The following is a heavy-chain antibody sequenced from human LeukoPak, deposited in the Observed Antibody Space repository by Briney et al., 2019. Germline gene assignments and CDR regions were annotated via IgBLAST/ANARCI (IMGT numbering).Heavy chain of an antibody. Sequence: ASVKVSCKASGGTFSSYAISWVRQAPGQGLEWMGGIIPIFGTANYAQKFQGRVTITADKSTSTAYMELSSLRSEDTAVYYCARARGIAVAGTGWFDPWGQGTLVTVSS. CDR1: GGTFSSYA. CDR2: IIPIFGTA. J-gene: IGHJ5*02. V-gene: IGHV1-69*06. D-gene: IGHD6-19*01. CDR3: ARARGIAVAGTGWFDP.